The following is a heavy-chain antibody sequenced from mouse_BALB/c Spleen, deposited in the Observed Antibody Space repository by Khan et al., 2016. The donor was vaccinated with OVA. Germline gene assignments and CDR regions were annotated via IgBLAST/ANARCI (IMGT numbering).Heavy chain of an antibody. V-gene: IGHV2-6-4*01. Sequence: QVQLKESGPGLVAPSQSLSITCTVSGFSLSRYNIHWVRQPPGKGLEWLGMIWGGGGTDYNSTLKSRLSISKDNSKSQVFLKMNSLQTDDTAMYYCARAYYRYDGYYAMDYWGQRTSGTVSS. CDR3: ARAYYRYDGYYAMDY. J-gene: IGHJ4*01. CDR2: IWGGGGT. D-gene: IGHD2-14*01. CDR1: GFSLSRYN.